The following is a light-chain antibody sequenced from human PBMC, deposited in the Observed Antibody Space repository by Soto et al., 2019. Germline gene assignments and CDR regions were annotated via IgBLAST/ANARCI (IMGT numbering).Light chain of an antibody. J-gene: IGKJ1*01. V-gene: IGKV1-5*01. Sequence: DIQMTQSPSTLSGSVGDRVAITCRASQSITNRLAWYQLKPGKAPKVLIYDALTLESGVPSRFSGSGYGTQFTLTIRSLQPDDFATYCCQHYGGMWTFGQGTKVDIK. CDR3: QHYGGMWT. CDR2: DAL. CDR1: QSITNR.